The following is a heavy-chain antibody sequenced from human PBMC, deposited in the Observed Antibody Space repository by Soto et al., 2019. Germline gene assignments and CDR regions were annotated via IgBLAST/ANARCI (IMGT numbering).Heavy chain of an antibody. CDR3: TGEVASGY. J-gene: IGHJ4*02. Sequence: QVQLVESGGGVVQPGRSLRLSCAASGFTFSSYGMHWVRQAPGKGLEWVAVISHDGSTKYYADSVKGRFTISRDNSRNTLYLEMNSPRGDDMAVYYCTGEVASGYWGQGTLVTVSS. V-gene: IGHV3-30*03. CDR2: ISHDGSTK. D-gene: IGHD2-8*02. CDR1: GFTFSSYG.